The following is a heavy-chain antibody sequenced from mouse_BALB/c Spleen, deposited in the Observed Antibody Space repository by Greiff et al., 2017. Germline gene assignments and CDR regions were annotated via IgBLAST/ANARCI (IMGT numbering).Heavy chain of an antibody. V-gene: IGHV1-63*01. Sequence: QVQLQQSGAELVRPGTSVKISCKASGYAFTNYWLGWVKQRPGHGLEWIGDIYPGSGNTYYNEKFKGKATLTADKSSSTAYMQLSSLTSEDSAVYFCARALYYGSSYVDYWGQGTTLTVSS. CDR1: GYAFTNYW. J-gene: IGHJ2*01. CDR2: IYPGSGNT. D-gene: IGHD1-1*01. CDR3: ARALYYGSSYVDY.